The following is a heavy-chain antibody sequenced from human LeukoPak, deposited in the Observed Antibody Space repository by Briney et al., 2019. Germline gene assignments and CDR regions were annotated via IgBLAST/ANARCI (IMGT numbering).Heavy chain of an antibody. CDR2: IKQDGSEK. CDR1: GVTFSDYW. J-gene: IGHJ4*02. V-gene: IGHV3-7*01. D-gene: IGHD2-15*01. Sequence: GGSLRLSCAASGVTFSDYWMSWVRQAPGKGLEWVANIKQDGSEKYYVDSVKGRFTISRDNAKNSLYLQMNSLRVEDTAVYYCARGGSCPDDWGQGTLVTVSS. CDR3: ARGGSCPDD.